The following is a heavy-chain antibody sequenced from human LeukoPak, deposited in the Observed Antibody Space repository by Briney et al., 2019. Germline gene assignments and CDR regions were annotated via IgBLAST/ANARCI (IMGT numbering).Heavy chain of an antibody. CDR3: AREGDGYNFGY. V-gene: IGHV1-69*05. D-gene: IGHD5-24*01. J-gene: IGHJ4*02. CDR1: GGTFSSYA. CDR2: ISPIFGTA. Sequence: SVKVSCKASGGTFSSYAISWVRQAPGQGLEWMGRISPIFGTANYAQKFQGRVTITTDESTSTAYMELSSLRSEDTAVYYCAREGDGYNFGYWGQGTLVTVSS.